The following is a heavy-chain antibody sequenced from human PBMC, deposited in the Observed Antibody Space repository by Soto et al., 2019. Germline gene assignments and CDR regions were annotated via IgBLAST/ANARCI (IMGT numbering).Heavy chain of an antibody. J-gene: IGHJ6*02. CDR3: ARLLPAAAIAPGYYGMDV. V-gene: IGHV1-69*01. CDR1: GGTFSSYA. CDR2: IIPIFGTA. D-gene: IGHD2-2*01. Sequence: QVQLVQSGAEVKKPGSSVKVSCKASGGTFSSYAISWVRQAPGQGLEWMGGIIPIFGTANYAQKFQGRVTITADESTSTAYMELSRLRSEDTAVYYCARLLPAAAIAPGYYGMDVWGQGTTVTVSS.